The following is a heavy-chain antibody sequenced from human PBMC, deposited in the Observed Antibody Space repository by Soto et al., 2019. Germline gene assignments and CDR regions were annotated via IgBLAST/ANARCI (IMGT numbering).Heavy chain of an antibody. D-gene: IGHD2-2*01. J-gene: IGHJ5*02. V-gene: IGHV4-59*01. CDR3: ARGLRRQLLNWFDP. CDR2: IYYIGST. Sequence: PSETLSLTCTVSGGSISSYYWSRIRQPPGKGLEWIGYIYYIGSTNYNPSLKSRVTISVDTSKNQFSLKLSSVTAADTAVYYCARGLRRQLLNWFDPWGQGTLVTVSS. CDR1: GGSISSYY.